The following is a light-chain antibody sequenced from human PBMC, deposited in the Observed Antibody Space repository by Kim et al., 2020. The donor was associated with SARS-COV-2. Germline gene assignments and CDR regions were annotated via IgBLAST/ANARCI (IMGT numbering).Light chain of an antibody. CDR1: DSNIGNNY. Sequence: GQKVTISCSGSDSNIGNNYVSWYQQLPGTAPKLLIYDNNKRPSGIPDRFSGSKSGTSATLGITGLLTGDEADYYCGTWDSSLGAGVFGGGTTLTVL. CDR2: DNN. V-gene: IGLV1-51*01. CDR3: GTWDSSLGAGV. J-gene: IGLJ3*02.